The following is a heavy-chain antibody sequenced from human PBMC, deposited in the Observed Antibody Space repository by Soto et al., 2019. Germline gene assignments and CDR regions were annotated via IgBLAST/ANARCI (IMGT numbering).Heavy chain of an antibody. J-gene: IGHJ4*02. Sequence: PSETLSLTCTVSGGSISSGDYYWSWIRQPPGKGLEWIGYIYYSGSTYYNPSLKSRVTISVDTSKNQFSLKLSSVTAADTAVYYCARGVRYFDWPLDYWGQGTLVTVS. CDR3: ARGVRYFDWPLDY. CDR1: GGSISSGDYY. D-gene: IGHD3-9*01. V-gene: IGHV4-30-4*01. CDR2: IYYSGST.